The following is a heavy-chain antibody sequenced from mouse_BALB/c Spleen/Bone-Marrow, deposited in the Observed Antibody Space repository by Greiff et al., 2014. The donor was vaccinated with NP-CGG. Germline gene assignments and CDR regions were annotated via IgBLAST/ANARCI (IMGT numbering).Heavy chain of an antibody. D-gene: IGHD1-1*02. CDR2: INPSNGGT. V-gene: IGHV1S16*01. CDR3: TLWCYAMDY. CDR1: GYTFTSYY. J-gene: IGHJ4*01. Sequence: QVQLQQPGAELVKPGASVKLSCKASGYTFTSYYMYWGKQRPGQGLEWIGEINPSNGGTNFNEKFKSKATLTVDKSSSTAYMQLSSLTSEDAAVYYCTLWCYAMDYWGQGTSVTVSS.